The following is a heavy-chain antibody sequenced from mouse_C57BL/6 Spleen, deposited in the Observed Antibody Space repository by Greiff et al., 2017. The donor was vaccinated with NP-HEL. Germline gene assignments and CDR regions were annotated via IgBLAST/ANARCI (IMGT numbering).Heavy chain of an antibody. CDR3: ARRAYGSSYGYYAMDY. J-gene: IGHJ4*01. V-gene: IGHV1-54*01. CDR2: INPGSGGT. CDR1: GYAFTNYL. D-gene: IGHD1-1*01. Sequence: QVQLQQSGAELVRPGTSVKVSCKASGYAFTNYLIEWVKQRPGQGLEWIGVINPGSGGTNYNEKFKGKATLTADKSSSTAYMQLSSRTSEDSAVYFCARRAYGSSYGYYAMDYWGQGTSVTVSS.